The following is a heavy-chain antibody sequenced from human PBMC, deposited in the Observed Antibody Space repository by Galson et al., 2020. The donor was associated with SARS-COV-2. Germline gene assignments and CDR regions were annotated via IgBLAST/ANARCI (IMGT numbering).Heavy chain of an antibody. CDR3: ARVGRFLEWLLSISSYYYYMDV. D-gene: IGHD3-3*01. CDR2: INHSGST. J-gene: IGHJ6*03. CDR1: GGSFSGYY. Sequence: SETLSLTCAVYGGSFSGYYWSWIRQPPGKGLEWIGEINHSGSTNYNPSLKSRVTISVDTSKNQFSLKLSPVTAADTAVYYCARVGRFLEWLLSISSYYYYMDVGGKGTTVTVSS. V-gene: IGHV4-34*01.